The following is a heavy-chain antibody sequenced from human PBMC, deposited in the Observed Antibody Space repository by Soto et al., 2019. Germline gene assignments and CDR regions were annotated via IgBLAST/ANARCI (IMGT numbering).Heavy chain of an antibody. J-gene: IGHJ6*02. CDR2: INAGNGNT. CDR3: ARAPMVVAATHYYGMDV. Sequence: GASVKVSCKASGYTFTSYAMHWVRQAPGQRLEWMGWINAGNGNTKYSQKFQGRVTITRDTSASTAYMELSSLRSEDTAVYYCARAPMVVAATHYYGMDVWGHGTTVTVSS. CDR1: GYTFTSYA. D-gene: IGHD2-15*01. V-gene: IGHV1-3*01.